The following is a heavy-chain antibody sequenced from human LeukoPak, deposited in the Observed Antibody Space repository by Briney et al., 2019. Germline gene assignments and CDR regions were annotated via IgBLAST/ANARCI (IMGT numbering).Heavy chain of an antibody. CDR1: EFTFSLYA. CDR3: ARDTYQPGLIDC. Sequence: GGPLRLSCAASEFTFSLYAMNWVRQAPGKGLEWVSYINDVSSDIHYADSVKGRFTISRDNAKNTPSLQMNSLRAEDTAVYYCARDTYQPGLIDCWGQGTLVTVSS. V-gene: IGHV3-21*05. D-gene: IGHD2-2*01. CDR2: INDVSSDI. J-gene: IGHJ4*02.